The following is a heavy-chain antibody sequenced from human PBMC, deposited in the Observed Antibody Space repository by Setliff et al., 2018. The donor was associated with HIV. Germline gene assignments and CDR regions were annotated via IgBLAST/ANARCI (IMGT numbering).Heavy chain of an antibody. D-gene: IGHD3-3*01. CDR2: INPSGGST. Sequence: GASVKVSCKASGYTFTQYYRHWVRQAPGQGLEWMGIINPSGGSTGYAQKFQGRVTVTSDTSTSTLHMELSSLRSDDTAVYYCARDLGSITLFGVVIQGAFDIWGQGTMVTVSS. V-gene: IGHV1-46*01. CDR1: GYTFTQYY. J-gene: IGHJ3*02. CDR3: ARDLGSITLFGVVIQGAFDI.